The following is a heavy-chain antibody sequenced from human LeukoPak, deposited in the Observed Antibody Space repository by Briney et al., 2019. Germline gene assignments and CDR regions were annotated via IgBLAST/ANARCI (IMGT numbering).Heavy chain of an antibody. D-gene: IGHD6-19*01. CDR3: ARSLGLRADSSGWLFGY. J-gene: IGHJ4*02. V-gene: IGHV4-4*02. CDR2: IYHSGST. CDR1: GGSISSSNW. Sequence: PSETLSLTCAVSGGSISSSNWWSWVRQPPGKGLEWIGEIYHSGSTNYNPSLKSRVTILVDTSKNQFSLKLSSVTAADTAVYYCARSLGLRADSSGWLFGYWGQGTLVTVSS.